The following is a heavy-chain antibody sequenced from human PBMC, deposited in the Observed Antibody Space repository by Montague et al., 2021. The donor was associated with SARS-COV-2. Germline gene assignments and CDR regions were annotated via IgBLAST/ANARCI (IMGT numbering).Heavy chain of an antibody. V-gene: IGHV3-23*03. CDR3: AREFPGDYGYYYYYSMDV. CDR2: IEHEYRTI. Sequence: SPILSCAASGFTFSKFAMSWVRQAPVKGLEWVAVIEHEYRTIWHXDSVKGRFTISRDDSKNTLYLQMASLRVEDTAVYFCAREFPGDYGYYYYYSMDVWGKGTTVTVSS. CDR1: GFTFSKFA. J-gene: IGHJ6*03. D-gene: IGHD4/OR15-4a*01.